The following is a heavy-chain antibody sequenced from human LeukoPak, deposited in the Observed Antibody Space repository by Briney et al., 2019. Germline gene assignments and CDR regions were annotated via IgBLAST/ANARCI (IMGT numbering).Heavy chain of an antibody. Sequence: GGSLRLSCAASGFTFSSFGMSWVRQAPGKGLEWVSVIYNDGSTFYADSVKGRFTISRDNAKNTVYLQVNSLRVEDTAVYYCARGPWDCWGQGTLVTVSS. J-gene: IGHJ4*02. CDR2: IYNDGST. CDR1: GFTFSSFG. CDR3: ARGPWDC. V-gene: IGHV3-53*05.